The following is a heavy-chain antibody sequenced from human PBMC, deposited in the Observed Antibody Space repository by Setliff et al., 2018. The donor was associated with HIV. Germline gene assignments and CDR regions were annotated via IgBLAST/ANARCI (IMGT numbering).Heavy chain of an antibody. Sequence: PGGSLRLSCVVSGLTFSTSAMHWVRQAPGTGLQCMAVISTDGSEKYYADSVKGRFTISRDNSKNTLYLQMNTLRPGDTAVYYCAALAAVFDYWGQGTVVTVSS. CDR2: ISTDGSEK. CDR3: AALAAVFDY. D-gene: IGHD2-15*01. CDR1: GLTFSTSA. J-gene: IGHJ4*02. V-gene: IGHV3-30*04.